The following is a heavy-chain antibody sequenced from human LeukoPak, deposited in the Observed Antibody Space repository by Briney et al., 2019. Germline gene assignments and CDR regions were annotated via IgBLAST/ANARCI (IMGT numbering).Heavy chain of an antibody. CDR3: ARIGSARHFDY. V-gene: IGHV4-4*09. D-gene: IGHD3-10*01. J-gene: IGHJ4*02. CDR1: GGSISRYY. Sequence: SETLSLTCTVSGGSISRYYWSWIRQPPGKGLEWIGYIYTSGSTNYNPSLKSRVTISVDTSKNQFSLKLSFVTAADTAVYYCARIGSARHFDYWGQGTLVTVSS. CDR2: IYTSGST.